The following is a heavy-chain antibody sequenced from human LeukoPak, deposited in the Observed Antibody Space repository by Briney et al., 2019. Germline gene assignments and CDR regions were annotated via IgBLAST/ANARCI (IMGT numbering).Heavy chain of an antibody. CDR3: ARGVEPLATNTLAY. CDR2: LYSDGNT. J-gene: IGHJ4*02. D-gene: IGHD1-14*01. CDR1: GFTVITND. V-gene: IGHV3-53*01. Sequence: GSLRLSCAASGFTVITNDMTWVRQAPGKGLEWVSVLYSDGNTKYADSVQGRFTISRDNSKNTLYLEMNSLSPDDTAVYYCARGVEPLATNTLAYWGQGTLVTVSS.